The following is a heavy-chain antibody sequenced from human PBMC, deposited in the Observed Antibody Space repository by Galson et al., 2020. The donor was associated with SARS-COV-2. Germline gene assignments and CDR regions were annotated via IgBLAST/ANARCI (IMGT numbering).Heavy chain of an antibody. D-gene: IGHD3-9*01. CDR2: IYTSGST. V-gene: IGHV4-4*07. Sequence: SETLSLTCTVSGGSISSYYWSWIRQPAGKGLKWIGRIYTSGSTNYNPSLKSRVTMSVDTSKNQFSLKLSSVTAADTAVYYCARLYYDILTGYYNLGAFDIWGQGTMVTVSS. CDR1: GGSISSYY. CDR3: ARLYYDILTGYYNLGAFDI. J-gene: IGHJ3*02.